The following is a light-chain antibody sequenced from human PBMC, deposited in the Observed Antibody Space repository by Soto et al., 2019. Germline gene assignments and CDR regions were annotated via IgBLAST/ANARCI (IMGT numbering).Light chain of an antibody. V-gene: IGLV2-11*01. Sequence: QSVLTQPRSVSGSPGQSVTISCTGTSSDVGGYNYVSWYQQHPDKAPKVMIYDVSKRPSGGPDRFFVSTPGNTASLTISRLQAEDEADYSCSSYAGSFSSVLGTGTKVTV. CDR1: SSDVGGYNY. J-gene: IGLJ1*01. CDR2: DVS. CDR3: SSYAGSFSSV.